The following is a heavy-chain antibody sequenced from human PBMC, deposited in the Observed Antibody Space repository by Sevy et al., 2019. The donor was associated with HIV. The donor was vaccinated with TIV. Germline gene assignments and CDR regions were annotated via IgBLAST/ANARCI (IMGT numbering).Heavy chain of an antibody. CDR2: ISNSGTTI. CDR3: AGDLPPSATTVPHFDC. Sequence: GRSLRLSCAASGFTFTSYEMNWVRQAPGKGLEWLSYISNSGTTIYYSDSVKGRFTISRDNARNSLYLQMSSLRAEDTAVYYCAGDLPPSATTVPHFDCWGQGTLVTVSS. V-gene: IGHV3-48*03. J-gene: IGHJ4*02. CDR1: GFTFTSYE. D-gene: IGHD4-17*01.